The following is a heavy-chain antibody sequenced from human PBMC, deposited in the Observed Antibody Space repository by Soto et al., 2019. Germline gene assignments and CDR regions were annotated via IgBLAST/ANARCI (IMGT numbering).Heavy chain of an antibody. V-gene: IGHV1-69*01. D-gene: IGHD3-10*01. J-gene: IGHJ4*02. CDR3: ARDRAHYGSGNYYNRIDF. Sequence: QVQVIQSGAEVNKPWFSVKVSCQVSGDIFSTYAISWLRQAPGQGLEWMGGIIPIFGTPNYAQNYQGRVTITADESTSTANMELGGLISEDTAVYYCARDRAHYGSGNYYNRIDFWGQGTLVTVSS. CDR1: GDIFSTYA. CDR2: IIPIFGTP.